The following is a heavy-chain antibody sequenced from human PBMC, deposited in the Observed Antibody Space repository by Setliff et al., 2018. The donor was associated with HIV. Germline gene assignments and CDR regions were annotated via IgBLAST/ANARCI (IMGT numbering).Heavy chain of an antibody. CDR3: ARMSDSSGPFDP. D-gene: IGHD6-19*01. CDR2: IHWDGDK. Sequence: SGPTLVNPTQTLTLTCNFAGFPLTTNAVGVGWIRQPPGKALEWLGLIHWDGDKRYSPSLKSRLTITADTSKNQVVLTMTNMDPVDTATYYCARMSDSSGPFDPWGQGILVTVSS. V-gene: IGHV2-5*02. CDR1: GFPLTTNAVG. J-gene: IGHJ5*02.